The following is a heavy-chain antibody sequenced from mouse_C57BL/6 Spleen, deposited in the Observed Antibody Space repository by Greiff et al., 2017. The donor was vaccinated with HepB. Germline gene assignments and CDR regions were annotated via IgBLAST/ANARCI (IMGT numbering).Heavy chain of an antibody. CDR3: TTWNGDSAWFAY. Sequence: EVQRVESGAELVRPGASVKLSCTASGFNIKDDYMHWVKQRPEPGLEWIGWIDPENGDTEYASKFQGKATLTADTSSNTAYLQLSSRTSEDTAVYDCTTWNGDSAWFAYWGQGTLVTVAA. CDR2: IDPENGDT. V-gene: IGHV14-4*01. CDR1: GFNIKDDY. D-gene: IGHD2-13*01. J-gene: IGHJ3*01.